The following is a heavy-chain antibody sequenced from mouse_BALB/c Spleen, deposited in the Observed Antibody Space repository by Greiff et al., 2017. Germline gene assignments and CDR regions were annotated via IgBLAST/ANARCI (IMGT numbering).Heavy chain of an antibody. CDR1: GYTFTSYT. CDR3: ARYYGSSWFAY. CDR2: INPSSGYT. D-gene: IGHD1-1*01. V-gene: IGHV1-4*02. Sequence: VKLQESAAELARPGASVKMSCKASGYTFTSYTMHWVKQRPGQGLEWIGYINPSSGYTEYNQKFKDKTTLTADKSSSTAYLQLSSLTSEDSAVYYCARYYGSSWFAYWGQGTLVTVSA. J-gene: IGHJ3*01.